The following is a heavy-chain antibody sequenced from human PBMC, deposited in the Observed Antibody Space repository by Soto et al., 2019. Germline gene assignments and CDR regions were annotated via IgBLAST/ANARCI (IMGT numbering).Heavy chain of an antibody. J-gene: IGHJ4*02. V-gene: IGHV3-30*18. CDR3: AEDSYYHDSTGYYIFDY. D-gene: IGHD3-22*01. CDR1: GLTFSNYG. Sequence: GGSLRLSCAASGLTFSNYGMHWVRQAPGKGLEWVAHISYDGSNEHYVDSVKGRFTISRDNSKNTPYLQMTSLRAEDTAVYYCAEDSYYHDSTGYYIFDYWGQGTLVTVSS. CDR2: ISYDGSNE.